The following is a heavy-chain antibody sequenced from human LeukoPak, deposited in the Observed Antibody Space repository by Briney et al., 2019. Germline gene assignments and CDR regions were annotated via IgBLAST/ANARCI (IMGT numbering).Heavy chain of an antibody. J-gene: IGHJ4*02. CDR3: AREGSSGRYFDY. D-gene: IGHD5-12*01. CDR2: IYHSGST. CDR1: GGSISSSNW. V-gene: IGHV4-4*02. Sequence: DPSETLSLTCAVSGGSISSSNWWSWVRQPPGKGLEWIGEIYHSGSTNYNPSLKSRVTISVDRSKNQFSLKLSSVTAADTAVYYCAREGSSGRYFDYWGQGTLVTVSS.